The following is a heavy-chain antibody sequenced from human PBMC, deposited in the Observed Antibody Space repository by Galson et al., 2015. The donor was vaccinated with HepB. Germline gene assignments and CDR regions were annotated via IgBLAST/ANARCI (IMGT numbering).Heavy chain of an antibody. CDR3: ARFTYYYDSSGYPF. Sequence: SVKVSCKASGYTFTSYGISWVRQAPGQGLEWMGWISAYNGNTNYAQKLQGRVTMTTDTSTSTAYMELRSLRSDDTAVYYCARFTYYYDSSGYPFWGQGTLVTVSS. CDR1: GYTFTSYG. V-gene: IGHV1-18*01. D-gene: IGHD3-22*01. J-gene: IGHJ4*02. CDR2: ISAYNGNT.